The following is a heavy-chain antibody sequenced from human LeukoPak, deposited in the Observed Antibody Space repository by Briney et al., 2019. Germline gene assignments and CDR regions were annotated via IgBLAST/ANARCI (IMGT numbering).Heavy chain of an antibody. CDR1: GGSFSGYY. CDR2: INHSGST. Sequence: SETLSLTCAVYGGSFSGYYWSWIRQPPGKGLEWIGEINHSGSTNHNPSLKSRVTISVDTSKNQFSLKLSSVTAADTAVYYCARRRITMIVVAWFDPWGQGTLVTVSS. D-gene: IGHD3-22*01. J-gene: IGHJ5*02. V-gene: IGHV4-34*01. CDR3: ARRRITMIVVAWFDP.